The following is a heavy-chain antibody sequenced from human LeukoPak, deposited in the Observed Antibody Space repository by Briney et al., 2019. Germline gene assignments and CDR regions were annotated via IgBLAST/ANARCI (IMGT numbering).Heavy chain of an antibody. D-gene: IGHD3-3*01. Sequence: ESGPTLAKPTETLTLTCTVSGFSLSNARMGVSWIRQPPGKALEWLAHIFSNDEKSYSTSLKSRLTISKDTSKSQVVLTMTNMDPVDTATYYCARIGTIFGVVIRYYFDYWGQGTLVTVSS. CDR1: GFSLSNARMG. V-gene: IGHV2-26*01. J-gene: IGHJ4*02. CDR3: ARIGTIFGVVIRYYFDY. CDR2: IFSNDEK.